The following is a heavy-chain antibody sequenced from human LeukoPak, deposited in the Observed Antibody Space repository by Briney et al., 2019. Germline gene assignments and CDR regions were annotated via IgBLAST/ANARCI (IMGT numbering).Heavy chain of an antibody. CDR1: GFTFSSYA. CDR3: ARDEVGYSSNCFDY. J-gene: IGHJ4*02. D-gene: IGHD2-2*03. Sequence: PGGSLRLSCAASGFTFSSYAMNWVRQAPGKGLEWVSSISSTSSYIYYADSVKGRFTVSRDNVKNSLFLQMNSLRAEDTAVYYCARDEVGYSSNCFDYWGQGTLVTVSS. CDR2: ISSTSSYI. V-gene: IGHV3-21*01.